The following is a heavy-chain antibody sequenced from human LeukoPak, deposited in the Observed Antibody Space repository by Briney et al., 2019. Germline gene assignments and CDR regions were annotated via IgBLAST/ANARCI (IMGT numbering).Heavy chain of an antibody. CDR3: ARTYYYDSSGPVTDY. D-gene: IGHD3-22*01. Sequence: GASVKVSCKASGYTFTSYGISWVRQAPGQGLEWMGWINPNSGGTNYAQKFQGRVTMTRDTSISTAYMELSRLRSDDTAVYYCARTYYYDSSGPVTDYWGQGTLVTVSS. J-gene: IGHJ4*02. CDR1: GYTFTSYG. CDR2: INPNSGGT. V-gene: IGHV1-2*02.